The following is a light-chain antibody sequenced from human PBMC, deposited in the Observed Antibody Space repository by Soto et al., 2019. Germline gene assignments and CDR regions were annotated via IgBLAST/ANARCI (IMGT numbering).Light chain of an antibody. J-gene: IGLJ7*01. CDR1: SSNIGAGYD. CDR3: QSYDSSLSGAV. CDR2: GNS. Sequence: QAVVTQPXSVSXXPXXXVTIXCTGSSSNIGAGYDVHWYQQLPGTAPKLLIYGNSNRPSGVPDRFSGSKSGTSASLAITGLQAEDEADYYCQSYDSSLSGAVFGGGTQLTVL. V-gene: IGLV1-40*01.